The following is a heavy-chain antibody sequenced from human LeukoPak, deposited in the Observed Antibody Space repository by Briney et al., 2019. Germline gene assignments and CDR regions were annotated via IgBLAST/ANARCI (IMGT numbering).Heavy chain of an antibody. CDR2: INPNSGDT. CDR3: ARGKEVWSDYTTNWFDP. J-gene: IGHJ5*02. V-gene: IGHV1-2*02. Sequence: ASVKVSCKASGYFFTGYYIHWVRQAPGQGPEWMGWINPNSGDTHYAQHFQGRVTVARDTSLRTAYMGLSRLRSDDTAVYYCARGKEVWSDYTTNWFDPGAREPWSPSPQ. D-gene: IGHD1-1*01. CDR1: GYFFTGYY.